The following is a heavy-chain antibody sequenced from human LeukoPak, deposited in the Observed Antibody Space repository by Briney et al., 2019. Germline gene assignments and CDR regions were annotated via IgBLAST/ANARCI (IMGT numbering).Heavy chain of an antibody. CDR1: GYTFTGYY. CDR2: INPNSDGT. V-gene: IGHV1-2*02. D-gene: IGHD2-2*01. J-gene: IGHJ6*02. Sequence: ASVKVSCKASGYTFTGYYMHWVRQAPGQGLEWMGWINPNSDGTNYAQKFQGRVTMTRDTSISTAYMELSRLRSDDTAVYYCARNPRYCSSTSCLLGMDVWGQGTTVTVSS. CDR3: ARNPRYCSSTSCLLGMDV.